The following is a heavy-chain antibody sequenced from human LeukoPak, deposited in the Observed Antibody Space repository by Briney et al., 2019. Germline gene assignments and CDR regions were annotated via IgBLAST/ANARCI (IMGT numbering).Heavy chain of an antibody. V-gene: IGHV1-69*13. Sequence: SVKVSCKASGYSFTTYGISWVRQAPGQGLEWMGGIIPIFGTANYAQKFQGRVTITADESTSTAYMELSSLRSEDTAVYYCARDREPHYYYDSSGYSGFDYWGQGTLVTVSS. CDR1: GYSFTTYG. D-gene: IGHD3-22*01. J-gene: IGHJ4*02. CDR3: ARDREPHYYYDSSGYSGFDY. CDR2: IIPIFGTA.